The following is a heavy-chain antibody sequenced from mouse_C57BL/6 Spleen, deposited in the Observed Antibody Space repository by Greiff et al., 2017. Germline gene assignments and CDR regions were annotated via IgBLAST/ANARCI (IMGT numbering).Heavy chain of an antibody. Sequence: QVQLQQPGAELVQPGASVKMSCKASGYTFTSYWITWVKQRPGQGLEWIGDIYPGGGSTNYNEKFKGKDTLTVDTSSSTAYMQLSSLTSEDSAVYICARESVTTVEDPYMDDWGQGTTVTVSS. CDR1: GYTFTSYW. CDR3: ARESVTTVEDPYMDD. D-gene: IGHD1-1*01. J-gene: IGHJ2*01. CDR2: IYPGGGST. V-gene: IGHV1-55*01.